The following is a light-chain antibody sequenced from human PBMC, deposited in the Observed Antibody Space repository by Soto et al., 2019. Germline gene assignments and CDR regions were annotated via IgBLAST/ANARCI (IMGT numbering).Light chain of an antibody. CDR2: GAS. Sequence: EIVLTHSPVTLSLSPGERATRSFRASQSVSSSYLAWYQQKPGQAPRLLIYGASSGATGIPDRFSGSGSGTDFTLTISRLEPEDFAVYYCQQYGSSPGTFGQGTKVDIK. CDR3: QQYGSSPGT. V-gene: IGKV3-20*01. CDR1: QSVSSSY. J-gene: IGKJ1*01.